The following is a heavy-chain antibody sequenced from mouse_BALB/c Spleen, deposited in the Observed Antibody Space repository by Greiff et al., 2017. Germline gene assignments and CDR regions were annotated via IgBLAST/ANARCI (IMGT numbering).Heavy chain of an antibody. CDR1: GFSLTSYG. Sequence: VQGVESGPGLVAPSQSLSITCTVSGFSLTSYGVHWVRQPPGKGLEWLGVIWAGGSTNYNSALMSRLSISKDNSKSQVFLKMNSLQTDDTAMYYCARAPPYDYDEGGYAMDYWGQGTSVTVSS. V-gene: IGHV2-9*02. D-gene: IGHD2-4*01. J-gene: IGHJ4*01. CDR2: IWAGGST. CDR3: ARAPPYDYDEGGYAMDY.